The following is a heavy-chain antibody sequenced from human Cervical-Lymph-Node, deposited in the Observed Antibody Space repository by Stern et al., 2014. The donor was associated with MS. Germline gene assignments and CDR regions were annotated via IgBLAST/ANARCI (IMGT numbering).Heavy chain of an antibody. CDR1: GFTFSNYG. Sequence: VQLVESGGGVVQPGTSLRLSCAVSGFTFSNYGMHWVRQAPGKGLEWVAGISYDADVKFYADSVKGRFTISRDTPKNTMYLQLNSLKVEDTAVYFCAKKSVGTTGTTTAFDYWGKGTLVTVSS. V-gene: IGHV3-30*18. CDR3: AKKSVGTTGTTTAFDY. D-gene: IGHD1-1*01. J-gene: IGHJ4*02. CDR2: ISYDADVK.